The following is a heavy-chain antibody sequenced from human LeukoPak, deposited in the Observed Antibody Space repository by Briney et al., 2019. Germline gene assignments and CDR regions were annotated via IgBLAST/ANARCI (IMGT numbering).Heavy chain of an antibody. CDR2: FDPEDDET. J-gene: IGHJ6*02. V-gene: IGHV1-24*01. D-gene: IGHD6-13*01. CDR1: GGIFNTYA. Sequence: GASVKVSCKASGGIFNTYAISWVRQAPGKGLEWMGGFDPEDDETIYAQNFQGRVTMTEDTSIDTVYMELSSLKSEDTAVYYCATDLAAGTGYYYYGMDVWGQGTTVTVSS. CDR3: ATDLAAGTGYYYYGMDV.